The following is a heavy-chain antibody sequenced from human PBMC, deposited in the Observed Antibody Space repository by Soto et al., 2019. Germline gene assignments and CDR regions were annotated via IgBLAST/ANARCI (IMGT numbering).Heavy chain of an antibody. J-gene: IGHJ6*02. CDR3: ARHYCSSTSCYPVYYYYYGMDV. Sequence: GDALKISCKGCGYSFTSYWSGWVRQMHGKGLEWMGIIYPGDSDTRYSPSFQGQVTISADKSISTAYLQWSSLKASDTAMYYCARHYCSSTSCYPVYYYYYGMDVWGQGTTVTVSS. CDR1: GYSFTSYW. CDR2: IYPGDSDT. V-gene: IGHV5-51*01. D-gene: IGHD2-2*01.